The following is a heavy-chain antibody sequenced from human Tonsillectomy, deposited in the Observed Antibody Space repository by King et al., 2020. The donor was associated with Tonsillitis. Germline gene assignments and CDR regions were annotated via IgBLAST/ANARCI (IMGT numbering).Heavy chain of an antibody. CDR2: ISGTGDST. V-gene: IGHV3-23*04. Sequence: VQLVESGGGFVQPGGSLRLSCAASGFTFSNYAMSWVRQAPGKGLEWVSGISGTGDSTYYADSVEGRFTISRDNSKNTLYLQMNSLRTEDTAVYYCAVVGTDALDIWGQGTMVTVSS. CDR1: GFTFSNYA. D-gene: IGHD1-1*01. J-gene: IGHJ3*02. CDR3: AVVGTDALDI.